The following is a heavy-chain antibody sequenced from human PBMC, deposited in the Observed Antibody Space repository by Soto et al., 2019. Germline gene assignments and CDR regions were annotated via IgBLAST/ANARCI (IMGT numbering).Heavy chain of an antibody. Sequence: PSETLSLTCAVYGGSFSGYYWSWIRQPPGKGLEWIGEINHSGSTNYNPSLKSRVTISVDTSKNQFSLKLSSVTAADTAVYYCARLGDYVLDYWGQGTLVTVSS. J-gene: IGHJ4*02. CDR2: INHSGST. D-gene: IGHD3-16*01. CDR3: ARLGDYVLDY. CDR1: GGSFSGYY. V-gene: IGHV4-34*01.